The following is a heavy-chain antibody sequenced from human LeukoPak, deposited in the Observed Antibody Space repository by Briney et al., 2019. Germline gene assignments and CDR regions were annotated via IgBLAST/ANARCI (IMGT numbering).Heavy chain of an antibody. CDR2: IGTAADT. Sequence: GGSLRLSCAASGFTFSSYDMHWVRHATGKGLQWVSTIGTAADTYYPGSVKGRFTISRENSKNSFYLQMNSLRAGDTAVYYCARSVPGDSYFDYWGQGTLVTVSS. D-gene: IGHD4-17*01. V-gene: IGHV3-13*01. CDR1: GFTFSSYD. CDR3: ARSVPGDSYFDY. J-gene: IGHJ4*02.